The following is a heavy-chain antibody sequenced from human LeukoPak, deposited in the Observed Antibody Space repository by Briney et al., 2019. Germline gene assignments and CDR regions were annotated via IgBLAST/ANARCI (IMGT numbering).Heavy chain of an antibody. V-gene: IGHV3-15*01. D-gene: IGHD3-10*01. CDR1: GFTFSNAW. CDR3: TTEYPFRGELPDGY. Sequence: GGSLRLSCAASGFTFSNAWMSWVRQAPGKGLEWVGRIKSKTDGGTTDYAAPVKGRFTISRDDSKNTLYLQMNSLKTEDTVVYYCTTEYPFRGELPDGYWGQGTLVTVSS. J-gene: IGHJ4*02. CDR2: IKSKTDGGTT.